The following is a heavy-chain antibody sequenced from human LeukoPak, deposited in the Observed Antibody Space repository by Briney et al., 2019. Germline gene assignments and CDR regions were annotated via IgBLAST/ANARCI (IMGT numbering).Heavy chain of an antibody. V-gene: IGHV3-21*01. CDR3: ARDRGDGYKHDY. CDR2: ISSSSSYI. D-gene: IGHD5-24*01. J-gene: IGHJ4*02. CDR1: GFTFSSYA. Sequence: GGSLRLSCEASGFTFSSYAMNWVRQAPGKGLEWVSSISSSSSYIYYADSVKGRFTISRDNAKNSLYLQMNSLRAEDTAVYYCARDRGDGYKHDYWGQGTLVTVSS.